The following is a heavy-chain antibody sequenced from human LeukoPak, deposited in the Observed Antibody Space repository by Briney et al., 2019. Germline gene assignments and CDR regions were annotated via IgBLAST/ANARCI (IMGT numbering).Heavy chain of an antibody. V-gene: IGHV5-51*01. J-gene: IGHJ4*02. CDR1: GYSFTSYW. Sequence: GAFLQISCKGSGYSFTSYWIGLVRQLPGKVLEWMGIIYPGDSDSSYSPSFQGQVTISADKSISTAYLQWSSPKASDTAMYYCARLFMYCSGGSCYPDYWGQGTLVTVSS. CDR3: ARLFMYCSGGSCYPDY. D-gene: IGHD2-15*01. CDR2: IYPGDSDS.